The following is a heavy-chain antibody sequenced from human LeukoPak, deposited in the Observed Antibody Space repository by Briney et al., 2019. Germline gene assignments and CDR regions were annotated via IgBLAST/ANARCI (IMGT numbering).Heavy chain of an antibody. CDR1: GGSINNYW. CDR2: IYYTGST. Sequence: SETLSLTCTVSGGSINNYWWSWIRQPPGKGLEWIGYIYYTGSTNYNPSLKSRVTMSVDTSKIQFSLKLSSVTPEDTAVYYCARDLHGSRGEFDYWGQGTLVTVSS. J-gene: IGHJ4*02. CDR3: ARDLHGSRGEFDY. D-gene: IGHD3-10*01. V-gene: IGHV4-59*12.